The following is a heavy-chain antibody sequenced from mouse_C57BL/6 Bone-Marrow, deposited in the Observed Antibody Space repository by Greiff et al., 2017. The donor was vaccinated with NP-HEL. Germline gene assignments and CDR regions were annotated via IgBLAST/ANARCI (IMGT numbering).Heavy chain of an antibody. J-gene: IGHJ4*01. Sequence: EVQLVESGGGLVKPGGSLKLSCAASGFTFSSYAMSWVRQTPEKRLEWVATISDGGSYTYYPDNVKGRFTISRDNAKNNLYLQMSHLKSEDTAMYYCARGGSMVTTLDYWGQGTSVTVSS. D-gene: IGHD2-2*01. V-gene: IGHV5-4*01. CDR3: ARGGSMVTTLDY. CDR2: ISDGGSYT. CDR1: GFTFSSYA.